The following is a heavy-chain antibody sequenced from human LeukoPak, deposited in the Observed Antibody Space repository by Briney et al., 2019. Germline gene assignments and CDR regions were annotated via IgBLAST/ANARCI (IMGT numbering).Heavy chain of an antibody. V-gene: IGHV4-4*07. Sequence: SETLSLTCTVSGGSISSYYGSWIRQPAGKGLEWIGRIYTSGSTNYNPSLKSRVTMSVDTSKNQFSLKLSSFTAADTAVYYRAREPRPQLYSSRVFAESFQHWGQDTLVTVSS. J-gene: IGHJ1*01. CDR1: GGSISSYY. CDR3: AREPRPQLYSSRVFAESFQH. CDR2: IYTSGST. D-gene: IGHD6-13*01.